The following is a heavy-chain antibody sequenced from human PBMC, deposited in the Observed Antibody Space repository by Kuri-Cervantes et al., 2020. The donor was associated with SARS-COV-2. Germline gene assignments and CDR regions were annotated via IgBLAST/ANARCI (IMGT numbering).Heavy chain of an antibody. D-gene: IGHD3-10*02. V-gene: IGHV3-43D*03. CDR3: AKVFGVGSNINYFDY. CDR1: GFTLDDYG. CDR2: ITWDGGST. J-gene: IGHJ4*02. Sequence: GESLKISCAASGFTLDDYGMYWVRQAPGKGLEWVSCITWDGGSTFYADSVKGRFTISRDSSKNSLYLQMNGLRVEDTALYYCAKVFGVGSNINYFDYWGQGTVVTVSS.